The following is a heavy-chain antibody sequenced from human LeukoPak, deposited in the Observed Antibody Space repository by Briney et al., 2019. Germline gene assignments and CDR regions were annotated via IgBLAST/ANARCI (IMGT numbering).Heavy chain of an antibody. Sequence: PGGSLRLSCAASGFIVSSNYMSWVRRAPGKGLEWVSLIYSSGSTYYAASVKGRFTISRDHSKNTLYLQMNSLRAEDAALYYCARGLESCSSGSCFNYWGQGTLVTVSS. CDR1: GFIVSSNY. CDR3: ARGLESCSSGSCFNY. CDR2: IYSSGST. D-gene: IGHD2-15*01. J-gene: IGHJ4*02. V-gene: IGHV3-53*01.